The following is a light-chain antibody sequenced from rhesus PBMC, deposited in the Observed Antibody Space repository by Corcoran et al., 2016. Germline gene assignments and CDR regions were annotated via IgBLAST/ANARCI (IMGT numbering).Light chain of an antibody. CDR1: QSVSSY. CDR2: GAS. V-gene: IGKV3-53*01. CDR3: QKYSSSPFT. J-gene: IGKJ3*01. Sequence: QVILTQSPATLSLSPGERATLSCRASQSVSSYLAWYQQKPGQAPRLLIYGASSRATGIPDRCSGGGSVTEFTLTIISLEPEDFAVYYCQKYSSSPFTFGPGTKLDIK.